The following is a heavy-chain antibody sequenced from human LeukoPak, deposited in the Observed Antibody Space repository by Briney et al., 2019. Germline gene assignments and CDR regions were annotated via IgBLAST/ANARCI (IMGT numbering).Heavy chain of an antibody. J-gene: IGHJ4*02. CDR2: ISSGSSYI. V-gene: IGHV3-21*01. CDR3: ARLTANYGDY. CDR1: GFTFSSYS. Sequence: GGSLRLSCAASGFTFSSYSMNWARHAPGKGLEWVSSISSGSSYIYYADSVKGRFTISRENAKNSLYLQMDSLRAEDTAVYYCARLTANYGDYWGQGTLVTVSS.